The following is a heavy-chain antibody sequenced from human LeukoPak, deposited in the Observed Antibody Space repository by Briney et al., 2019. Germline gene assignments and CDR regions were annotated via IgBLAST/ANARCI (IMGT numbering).Heavy chain of an antibody. V-gene: IGHV4-39*01. CDR3: ARHPNYMDV. CDR2: IYYSGST. J-gene: IGHJ6*03. Sequence: PSGTLSLTCTASGGSISSSSYYWGWIRQPPGKGLEWIGSIYYSGSTYYNPSLKSRVTISVDTSKNQFSMKLSSVTAADTAVYYCARHPNYMDVWGKGTTVTVSS. CDR1: GGSISSSSYY.